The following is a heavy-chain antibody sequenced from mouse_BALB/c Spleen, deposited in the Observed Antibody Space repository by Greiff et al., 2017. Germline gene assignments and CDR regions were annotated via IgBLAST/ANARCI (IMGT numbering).Heavy chain of an antibody. V-gene: IGHV3-6*02. CDR1: GYSITSGYY. Sequence: EVKLMESGPSLVKPSQSLSLTCSVTGYSITSGYYWNWIRQFPGNKLEWMGYISYDGSNNYNPSLKNRISITRDTSKNQLFLKLNSVTTEDTATYYCARGYPSFAYWGQGTLVTVSA. J-gene: IGHJ3*01. D-gene: IGHD2-2*01. CDR2: ISYDGSN. CDR3: ARGYPSFAY.